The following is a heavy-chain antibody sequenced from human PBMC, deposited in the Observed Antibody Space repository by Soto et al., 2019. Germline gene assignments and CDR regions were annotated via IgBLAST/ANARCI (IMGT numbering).Heavy chain of an antibody. CDR2: IYSSGTT. CDR1: GFTFSDHQ. CDR3: ARAASPFHSDSTGYWGFAY. V-gene: IGHV3-53*01. D-gene: IGHD3-9*01. J-gene: IGHJ4*02. Sequence: EVQLVESGGGLIQPGGSLRLSCAASGFTFSDHQMNWVHQAPGRGLEWVSVIYSSGTTYYGDSVKGRFTISRDNSKNTLSLQMNSLRTDDTALYYSARAASPFHSDSTGYWGFAYWGQGTLVTVSS.